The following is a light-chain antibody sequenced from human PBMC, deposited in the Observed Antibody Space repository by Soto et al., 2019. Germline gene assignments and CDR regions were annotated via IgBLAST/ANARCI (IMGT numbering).Light chain of an antibody. CDR1: QSIDTIS. CDR3: QHYGTSLST. CDR2: GAS. V-gene: IGKV3-20*01. Sequence: DIVLTQSPGTLSLSPGERATLSCRASQSIDTISLAWYQQKPGQATRLLIYGASTRATGIPDRFGGSGSGTVFTLTISRLEPEDFAVYYCQHYGTSLSTFGGGTTVDI. J-gene: IGKJ4*01.